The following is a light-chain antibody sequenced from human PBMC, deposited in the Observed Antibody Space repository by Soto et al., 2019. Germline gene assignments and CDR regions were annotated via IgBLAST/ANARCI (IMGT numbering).Light chain of an antibody. Sequence: DIQMTQSPSSMSPPVGDTVTIMCRASQDINSRLAWFQQQPGRPPKYVIQAATMLQSGFPSRFAGSGSGRDFTLTIHTLQTEDSATYYCLQVANFPRTVGQGTKGEIK. J-gene: IGKJ1*01. CDR2: AAT. CDR3: LQVANFPRT. V-gene: IGKV1-12*01. CDR1: QDINSR.